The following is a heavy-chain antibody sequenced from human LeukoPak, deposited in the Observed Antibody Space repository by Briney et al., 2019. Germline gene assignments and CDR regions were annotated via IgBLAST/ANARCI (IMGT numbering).Heavy chain of an antibody. V-gene: IGHV3-30-3*01. CDR2: MSPDGNKK. J-gene: IGHJ4*02. CDR1: GFTFSDYN. D-gene: IGHD3-10*01. Sequence: PGGSLRLSCAASGFTFSDYNMHWVRQAPGKGLDWVALMSPDGNKKYYADSVKGRFSISRDNSKNTVDLQLNSLRAEDTAVYYCARDLIGRYTFDYWGQGTLVTVSS. CDR3: ARDLIGRYTFDY.